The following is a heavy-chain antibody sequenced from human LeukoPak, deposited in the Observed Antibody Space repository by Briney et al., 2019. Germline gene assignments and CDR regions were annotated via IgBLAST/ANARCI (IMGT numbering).Heavy chain of an antibody. V-gene: IGHV3-7*01. Sequence: GGSLRLSCAASGFSLRNYWMSWVRQAPGKGLEWVASINEDGSDKYYVDSVKGRFTISRDNAKNSVSLQLDSLRPEDTALYYCAREGKVAALDYWGQGSLVTVSA. D-gene: IGHD2-15*01. CDR1: GFSLRNYW. CDR3: AREGKVAALDY. J-gene: IGHJ4*02. CDR2: INEDGSDK.